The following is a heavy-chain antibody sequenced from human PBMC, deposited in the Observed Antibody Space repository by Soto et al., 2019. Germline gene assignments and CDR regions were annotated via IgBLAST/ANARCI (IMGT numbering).Heavy chain of an antibody. D-gene: IGHD6-19*01. V-gene: IGHV1-69*04. CDR3: ARERRYAYKSSGSEHYYYYMDV. Sequence: QVQLVESGAEVKKPGASVMVSCKASGGSFSSYPISWVRQDPGQGLEWMGRINPILGIANYAQKSQGRITITADKSTSTAHMELSSLRSEDTAVYYCARERRYAYKSSGSEHYYYYMDVWGKGPSVTVFS. CDR2: INPILGIA. CDR1: GGSFSSYP. J-gene: IGHJ6*03.